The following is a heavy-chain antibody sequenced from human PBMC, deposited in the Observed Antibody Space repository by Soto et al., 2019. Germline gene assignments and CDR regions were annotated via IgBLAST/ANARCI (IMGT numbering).Heavy chain of an antibody. CDR2: ISYDGSNK. J-gene: IGHJ4*02. Sequence: LRLSCAASGFTFSSYAMHWVRQAPGKGLEWVAVISYDGSNKYYADSVKGRFTISRDNSKNTLYLQMNSLRAEDTAVYYCARDPAFSPKSAMVYYFDYWGQGTLVTVSS. CDR1: GFTFSSYA. V-gene: IGHV3-30-3*01. D-gene: IGHD5-18*01. CDR3: ARDPAFSPKSAMVYYFDY.